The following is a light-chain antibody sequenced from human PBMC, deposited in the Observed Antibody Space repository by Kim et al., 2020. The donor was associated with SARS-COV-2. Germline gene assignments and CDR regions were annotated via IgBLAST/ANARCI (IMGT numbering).Light chain of an antibody. Sequence: SYEPTQPPSVSVSPGQTASITCSGDKLGDKYACWYQQKPGQSPVLVIYQDSKRPSGIPERFSGSNSGNTATLTISGTQAMDEADYYCQAWDSSTKVVFVG. V-gene: IGLV3-1*01. CDR2: QDS. J-gene: IGLJ2*01. CDR3: QAWDSSTKVV. CDR1: KLGDKY.